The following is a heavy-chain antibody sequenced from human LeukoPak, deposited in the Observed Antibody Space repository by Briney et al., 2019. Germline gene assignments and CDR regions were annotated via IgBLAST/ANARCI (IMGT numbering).Heavy chain of an antibody. Sequence: GGSLRLSCAASGFTFSSYSMNWVRQAPGKGLEWVSSISSSSSYIYYADSVKGRFTIPRDNAKNSLYLQMNSLRAEDTAVYYCARGSGGGSYTPVYWGQGTLVTVSS. CDR3: ARGSGGGSYTPVY. CDR1: GFTFSSYS. CDR2: ISSSSSYI. J-gene: IGHJ4*02. D-gene: IGHD1-26*01. V-gene: IGHV3-21*01.